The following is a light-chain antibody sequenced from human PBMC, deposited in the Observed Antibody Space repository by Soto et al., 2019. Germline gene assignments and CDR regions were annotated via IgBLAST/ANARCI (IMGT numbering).Light chain of an antibody. CDR1: QTISRN. V-gene: IGKV3D-15*01. J-gene: IGKJ5*01. CDR2: GAS. CDR3: QQYNNWPLT. Sequence: IALTQSPGTLSLSPGERATLSCRASQTISRNFLAWYQQKPGQAPRLLIYGASKRATGIPDRFSGSGSGAEFTLTISSLQSEDFAVYYCQQYNNWPLTFGQGTRLEI.